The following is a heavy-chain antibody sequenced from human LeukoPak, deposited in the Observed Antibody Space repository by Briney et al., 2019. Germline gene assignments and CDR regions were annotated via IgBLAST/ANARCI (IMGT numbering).Heavy chain of an antibody. D-gene: IGHD3-10*01. CDR3: ARVLAVSGNYDY. CDR1: GYSISSGYY. CDR2: IYHTGTT. J-gene: IGHJ4*02. V-gene: IGHV4-38-2*01. Sequence: SETLSLTCAVSGYSISSGYYWGWIRQPPGKGLEWIGSIYHTGTTHYNASLRTRVTISVDTTKNQFSLKLTSVTAADTAVYYCARVLAVSGNYDYWGQGTLVTVSS.